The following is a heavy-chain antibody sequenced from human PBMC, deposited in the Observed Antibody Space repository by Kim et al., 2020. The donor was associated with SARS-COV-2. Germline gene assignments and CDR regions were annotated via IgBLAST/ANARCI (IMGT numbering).Heavy chain of an antibody. J-gene: IGHJ4*02. CDR3: ARNRGNSYFDY. Sequence: GGSLRLSCAASGFTFSDYYMSWIRQAPGKGLEWVSYISSSSSYTNYADSVKGRFTISRDNAKNSLYLQMNSLRAEDTAVYYCARNRGNSYFDYWGQGTLVTVSS. D-gene: IGHD2-21*02. V-gene: IGHV3-11*06. CDR1: GFTFSDYY. CDR2: ISSSSSYT.